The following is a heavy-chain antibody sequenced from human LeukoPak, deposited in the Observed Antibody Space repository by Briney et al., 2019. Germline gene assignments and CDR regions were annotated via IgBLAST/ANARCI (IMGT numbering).Heavy chain of an antibody. Sequence: GGSLRLSCAASGFTFSSYSMNWVRQAPGKGLEWVSCISSSSNYIYYADSGKGRFTISRDNAKNSLYLQMNSLRAEDTAVYYCARGAGYSSGWCVDYWGQGTLVTVSS. V-gene: IGHV3-21*01. CDR1: GFTFSSYS. D-gene: IGHD6-19*01. CDR2: ISSSSNYI. J-gene: IGHJ4*02. CDR3: ARGAGYSSGWCVDY.